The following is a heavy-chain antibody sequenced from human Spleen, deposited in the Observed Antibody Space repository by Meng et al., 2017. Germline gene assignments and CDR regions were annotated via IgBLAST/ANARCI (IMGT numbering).Heavy chain of an antibody. V-gene: IGHV1-8*01. CDR3: ARGGELDS. Sequence: VRVVQAGAEVKKPGAAVKGSSKASGYSFTNLQIIWVRQATGQGLEWMGWMNPNSGNTGYAQKLQGRVNMTRNTTISTAYMELSILRSEDTAVYYCARGGELDSWGQGTLVTVSS. CDR1: GYSFTNLQ. J-gene: IGHJ4*02. CDR2: MNPNSGNT.